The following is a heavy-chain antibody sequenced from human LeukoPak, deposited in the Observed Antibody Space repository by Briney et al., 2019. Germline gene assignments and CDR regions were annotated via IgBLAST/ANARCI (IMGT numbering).Heavy chain of an antibody. CDR3: VRHQTRTMLNY. V-gene: IGHV4-39*01. Sequence: SETLSLTCSVADGSISSATYYWGWVRQPPGKGLEWIASMSYGRTPEYNPSLRGRAAMSVDTSKNQVSLRLSSVTVADTAVYYCVRHQTRTMLNYWGQGTQVTVSS. CDR1: DGSISSATYY. J-gene: IGHJ4*02. D-gene: IGHD3-10*02. CDR2: MSYGRTP.